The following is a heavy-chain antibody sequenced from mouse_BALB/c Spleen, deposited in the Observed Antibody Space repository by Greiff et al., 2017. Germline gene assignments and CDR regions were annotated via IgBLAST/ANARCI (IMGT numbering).Heavy chain of an antibody. J-gene: IGHJ2*01. CDR3: ARSSMITIDY. V-gene: IGHV2-9*02. D-gene: IGHD2-4*01. CDR2: IWAGGST. CDR1: GFSLTSYG. Sequence: QVQLQQSGPGLVQPSQSLSITCTVSGFSLTSYGVHWVRQPPGKGLEWLGVIWAGGSTNYNSALMSRLSISKDNSKSQVFLKMNSLQTDDTAMYYCARSSMITIDYWGQGTTLTVSS.